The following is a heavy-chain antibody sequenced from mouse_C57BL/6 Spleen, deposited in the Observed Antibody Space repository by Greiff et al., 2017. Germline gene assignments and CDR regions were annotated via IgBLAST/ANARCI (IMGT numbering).Heavy chain of an antibody. V-gene: IGHV1-81*01. J-gene: IGHJ4*01. D-gene: IGHD2-3*01. Sequence: VKLQESGAELARPGASVKLSCKASGYTFTSYGISWVKQRTGQGLEWIGEIYPRSGNTYYNEKFKGKATLTADKSSSTAYMELRSLTSEDSAVYFCARVYHRYAMDYWGQGTSVTVSS. CDR3: ARVYHRYAMDY. CDR1: GYTFTSYG. CDR2: IYPRSGNT.